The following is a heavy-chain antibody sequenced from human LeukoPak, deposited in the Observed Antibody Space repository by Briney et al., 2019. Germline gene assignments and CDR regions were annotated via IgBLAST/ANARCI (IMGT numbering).Heavy chain of an antibody. CDR1: GFTFSTYN. D-gene: IGHD2-2*01. CDR2: ISSSSSYI. CDR3: ARDPSGGSSWVRFDY. J-gene: IGHJ4*02. Sequence: GGSLRLSCAASGFTFSTYNMNWVRQAPGKGLEWVSSISSSSSYIYYADSVKGRFTISRDNAKNSLYLQMNSLRVEDTAVYYCARDPSGGSSWVRFDYWGQGTLVTVSA. V-gene: IGHV3-21*01.